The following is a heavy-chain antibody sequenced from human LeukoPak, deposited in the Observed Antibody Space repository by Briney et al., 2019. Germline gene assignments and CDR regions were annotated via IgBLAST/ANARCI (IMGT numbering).Heavy chain of an antibody. CDR3: AREGNDDFWSGYYFDC. Sequence: SETLSLTCTVSGGSISSSSYYWGWIRQPPGKGLEWIGSIYYSGSTYYNPSLKSRVTISVDTSKNQFSLKLSSVTAADTAVYYCAREGNDDFWSGYYFDCWGQGTLVTVSS. CDR1: GGSISSSSYY. CDR2: IYYSGST. V-gene: IGHV4-39*02. D-gene: IGHD3-3*01. J-gene: IGHJ4*02.